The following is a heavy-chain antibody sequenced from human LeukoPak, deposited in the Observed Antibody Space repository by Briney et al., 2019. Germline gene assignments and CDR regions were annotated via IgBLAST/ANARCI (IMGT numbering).Heavy chain of an antibody. Sequence: ASVKVSCKASGYTFTSYAMHWVRQAPGQRLEWMGWINAGNGNTKYSQKFQGRVTITRDTSASTAYMELSSLRSEDTAVYYCARNSWRGYSDWGGVDYWGQGTLVTVSS. D-gene: IGHD5-12*01. CDR1: GYTFTSYA. CDR2: INAGNGNT. V-gene: IGHV1-3*01. CDR3: ARNSWRGYSDWGGVDY. J-gene: IGHJ4*02.